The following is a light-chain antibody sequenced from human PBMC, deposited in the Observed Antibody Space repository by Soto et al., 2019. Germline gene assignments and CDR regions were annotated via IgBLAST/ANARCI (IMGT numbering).Light chain of an antibody. CDR1: SSNIGSSS. Sequence: QSVLTQPPSASGTPGQRVTISCSGSSSNIGSSSVNWYQQLPGTAPKLLIYNNNQWPSGVPDRFSGSKSGTSASLAISGLQSEDEADYSCAAWDVSLNGLYVFGTGTKLTVL. CDR2: NNN. J-gene: IGLJ1*01. V-gene: IGLV1-44*01. CDR3: AAWDVSLNGLYV.